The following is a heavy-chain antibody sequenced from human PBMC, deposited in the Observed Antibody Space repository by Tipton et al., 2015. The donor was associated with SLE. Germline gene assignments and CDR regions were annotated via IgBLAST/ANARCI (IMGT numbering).Heavy chain of an antibody. CDR2: IYYSGST. Sequence: TLSLTCTVSGGSISSYYWSWIRQPPGKGLEWIGYIYYSGSTNYNPSLKSRVTISVDTSKNQFSLKLSSVTAADTAVYYCARGYQLPLGPYYYYYTDVWGKGTTVTVPS. CDR3: ARGYQLPLGPYYYYYTDV. CDR1: GGSISSYY. V-gene: IGHV4-59*01. D-gene: IGHD2-2*01. J-gene: IGHJ6*03.